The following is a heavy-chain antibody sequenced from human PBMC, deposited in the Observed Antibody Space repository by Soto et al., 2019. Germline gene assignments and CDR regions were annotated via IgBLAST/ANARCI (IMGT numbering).Heavy chain of an antibody. V-gene: IGHV4-31*03. D-gene: IGHD1-26*01. CDR1: GGSISSGGYY. CDR3: ARELRGSYFYYYYYGMDV. CDR2: IYYSGST. J-gene: IGHJ6*02. Sequence: QVQLQESGPGLVKPSQTLSLTCTVSGGSISSGGYYWSWIRQHPGKGLEWIGYIYYSGSTYYNPSLKSRVTISVDTSKNQFSLKLSSVTAADTAVYYCARELRGSYFYYYYYGMDVWGQGTTVTVSS.